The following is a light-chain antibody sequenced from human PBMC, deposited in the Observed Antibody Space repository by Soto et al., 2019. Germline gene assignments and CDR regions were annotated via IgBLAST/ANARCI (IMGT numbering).Light chain of an antibody. V-gene: IGKV3-20*01. CDR1: QSVSNNY. Sequence: EIVLTQSPGTLSLSPGERATLFCRASQSVSNNYLAWYQQKPGQAPRRLMYGASIRAAGVPDRFSGSGSGTEFALTISRLEPEDFTVYYCHHYETFGQGTKVDIK. J-gene: IGKJ1*01. CDR3: HHYET. CDR2: GAS.